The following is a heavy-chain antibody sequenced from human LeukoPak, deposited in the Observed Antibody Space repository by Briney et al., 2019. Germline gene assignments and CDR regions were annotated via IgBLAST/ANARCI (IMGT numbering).Heavy chain of an antibody. J-gene: IGHJ4*02. CDR1: GFTFSNYA. D-gene: IGHD1-1*01. V-gene: IGHV3-23*01. CDR3: AKVVGTGTPPTDY. Sequence: GGSLRLSCAASGFTFSNYAMTWVRQAPGRGLECVSVISASGSNTDYADSVKARFTISRDTSKNMVFLQMKGLRAEDTAVYCAKVVGTGTPPTDYWGQGTLVTVSS. CDR2: ISASGSNT.